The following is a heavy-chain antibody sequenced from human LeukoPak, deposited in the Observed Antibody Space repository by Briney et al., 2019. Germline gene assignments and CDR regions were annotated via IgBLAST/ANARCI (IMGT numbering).Heavy chain of an antibody. J-gene: IGHJ4*02. D-gene: IGHD3-10*01. Sequence: GGSLRLSCAASGFTFDDYGMSWVRQAPGKGLEWVSGINWNGGSTGYADSVKGRFTISRDNAKNSLYLQMNSLRAEDTALYYCARHGFMVRGVIIVGSVDYWGQGTLVTVSS. CDR3: ARHGFMVRGVIIVGSVDY. CDR2: INWNGGST. V-gene: IGHV3-20*04. CDR1: GFTFDDYG.